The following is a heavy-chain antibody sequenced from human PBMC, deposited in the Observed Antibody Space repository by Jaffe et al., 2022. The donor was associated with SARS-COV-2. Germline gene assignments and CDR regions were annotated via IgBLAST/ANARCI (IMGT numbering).Heavy chain of an antibody. Sequence: EVQLVESGGGLVKPGGSLRLSCAASGFTFSNAWMSWVRQAPGKGLEWVGRIKSKTDGGTTDYAAPVKGRFTISRDDSKNTLYLQMNSLKTEDTAVYYCTTDPRVAHDYVWGSYAYFQHWGQGTLVTVSS. V-gene: IGHV3-15*01. D-gene: IGHD3-16*01. CDR2: IKSKTDGGTT. J-gene: IGHJ1*01. CDR1: GFTFSNAW. CDR3: TTDPRVAHDYVWGSYAYFQH.